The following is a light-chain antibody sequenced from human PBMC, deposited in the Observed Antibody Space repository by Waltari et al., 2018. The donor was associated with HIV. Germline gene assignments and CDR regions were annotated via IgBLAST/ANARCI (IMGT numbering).Light chain of an antibody. CDR3: QSYDSSLSAYVV. J-gene: IGLJ2*01. CDR2: GNS. V-gene: IGLV1-40*01. CDR1: SSNIGAGYD. Sequence: QSVLTQPPSVSGAPGQRVTISCTGSSSNIGAGYDVHWYQQLPGPAPKLLIYGNSNRPSGVPDRFSGSKSGTSASLAITGLQAEDEADYYCQSYDSSLSAYVVFGGGTKLTVL.